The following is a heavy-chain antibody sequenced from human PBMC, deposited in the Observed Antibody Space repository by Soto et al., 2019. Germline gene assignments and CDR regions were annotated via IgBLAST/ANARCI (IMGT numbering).Heavy chain of an antibody. V-gene: IGHV3-15*05. D-gene: IGHD1-26*01. J-gene: IGHJ4*02. CDR1: GFNFSNGW. CDR3: SIDEWE. CDR2: IKSKVHGETT. Sequence: EVQLVESGGGLVKPGGSLRLSCAASGFNFSNGWMSWVRQAPGKGLEWVGRIKSKVHGETTDYAAHVKGRFTISRDDSKNTLYLQMHSLQTEDTAVYYCSIDEWEWGQGTLVTVSS.